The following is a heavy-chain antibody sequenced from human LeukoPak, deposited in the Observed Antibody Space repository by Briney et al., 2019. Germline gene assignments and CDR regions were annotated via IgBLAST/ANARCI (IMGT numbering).Heavy chain of an antibody. CDR1: GGTFSSYA. D-gene: IGHD5-18*01. V-gene: IGHV1-69*13. J-gene: IGHJ6*03. CDR3: ARGSLSYGYYYYYYYMDV. Sequence: SVKVSCKASGGTFSSYAISWVRQAPGQGLEWMGGIIPIFGTANYAQKFQGRVTITADESTSTAYMELSSLRSEDTAVYYCARGSLSYGYYYYYYYMDVWGKGTTVTISS. CDR2: IIPIFGTA.